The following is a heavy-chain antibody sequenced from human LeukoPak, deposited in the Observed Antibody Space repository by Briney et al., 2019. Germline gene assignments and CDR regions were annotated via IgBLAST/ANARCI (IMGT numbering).Heavy chain of an antibody. J-gene: IGHJ4*02. D-gene: IGHD5-18*01. CDR1: GFTFSSYA. V-gene: IGHV3-23*01. Sequence: DPGGSLRLSCAASGFTFSSYAMSWVRQAPGKGLEWVSAISGGGGSTYYADSVKGRFTISRDNSKNTLYLQMNSLRAEDTAVYYCARASDTAMVTDYWGQGTLVTVSS. CDR3: ARASDTAMVTDY. CDR2: ISGGGGST.